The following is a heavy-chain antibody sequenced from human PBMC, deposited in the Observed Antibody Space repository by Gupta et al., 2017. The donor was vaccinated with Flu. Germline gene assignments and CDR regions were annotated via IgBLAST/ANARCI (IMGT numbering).Heavy chain of an antibody. V-gene: IGHV3-23*01. CDR1: GFTFTMYA. Sequence: EVQLLESGGGLVQPGGSLRLSCAASGFTFTMYAMSWVRQAPGKGLEWVSCISSRGGSTYHADSVKGRFTSSRDTSKNTLYLQMNSLRVEDTAVYYCAKDPVRIVPAGSGMDVWGQVTTVTVSS. CDR2: ISSRGGST. CDR3: AKDPVRIVPAGSGMDV. D-gene: IGHD6-13*01. J-gene: IGHJ6*02.